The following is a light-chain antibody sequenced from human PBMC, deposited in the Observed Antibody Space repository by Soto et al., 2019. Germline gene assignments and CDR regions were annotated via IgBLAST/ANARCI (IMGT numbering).Light chain of an antibody. CDR2: DAS. CDR3: QQRSNWPPVP. Sequence: EIVLTQSPPTRSLSPGQRSTLSSSPSQSINRHLAWYRQKPGQAPGLLIYDASNRATGIPARFSGSGSGTDFTLTISSLEPEDFGVYYCQQRSNWPPVPFGGGTQVEIK. CDR1: QSINRH. V-gene: IGKV3-11*01. J-gene: IGKJ4*01.